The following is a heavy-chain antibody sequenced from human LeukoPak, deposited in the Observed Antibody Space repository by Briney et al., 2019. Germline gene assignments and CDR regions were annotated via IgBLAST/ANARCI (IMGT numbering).Heavy chain of an antibody. Sequence: GGSLRLPCAASGFTFSNYAIHWVRQAPGKGLEWVAVISYDGSNKYYADSVKGRFTISRDNSKNTLYLQMDSLRAEDTAVYYCAREVFGRGRVAIPFDYWGQGTLVTVSS. CDR2: ISYDGSNK. CDR1: GFTFSNYA. D-gene: IGHD2-2*01. V-gene: IGHV3-30-3*01. CDR3: AREVFGRGRVAIPFDY. J-gene: IGHJ4*02.